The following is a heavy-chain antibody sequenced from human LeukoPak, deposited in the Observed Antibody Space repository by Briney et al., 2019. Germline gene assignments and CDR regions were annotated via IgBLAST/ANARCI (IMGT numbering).Heavy chain of an antibody. CDR3: ARVSSISARGYFDY. CDR1: GFTFSNYA. CDR2: ISYDGSNK. Sequence: PGGSLRLSCAASGFTFSNYAMHWVRQAPGKGLEWVTFISYDGSNKYYAESVKGRFTISRDNSKNTLYLQMGSLSAEDMAVYYCARVSSISARGYFDYWGQGTLVTVSS. D-gene: IGHD6-6*01. J-gene: IGHJ4*02. V-gene: IGHV3-30*02.